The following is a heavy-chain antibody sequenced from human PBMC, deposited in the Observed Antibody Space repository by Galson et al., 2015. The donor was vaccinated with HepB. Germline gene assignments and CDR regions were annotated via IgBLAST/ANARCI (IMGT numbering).Heavy chain of an antibody. J-gene: IGHJ5*02. V-gene: IGHV6-1*01. CDR1: GDSVSSHSAA. CDR2: TYYKSKWYN. Sequence: CAISGDSVSSHSAAWNWIRQSPSRGLEWLGRTYYKSKWYNDYAVSVKSRITINPDTSKNQFSLQLNSVTPDDTAVYYCARDPIYCSGGRCYHWFDPWGQGTLVTVSS. D-gene: IGHD2-15*01. CDR3: ARDPIYCSGGRCYHWFDP.